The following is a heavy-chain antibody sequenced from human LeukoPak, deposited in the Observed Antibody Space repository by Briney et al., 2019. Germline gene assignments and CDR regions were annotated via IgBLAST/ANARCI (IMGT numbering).Heavy chain of an antibody. J-gene: IGHJ4*02. CDR2: INPNSGGT. V-gene: IGHV1-2*02. CDR1: GYTFTGYY. CDR3: ARVPYYYDSSGYYY. Sequence: ASVKVSCKASGYTFTGYYMHWVRQAPGQGLEWMGWINPNSGGTNYAQKFQGRVTMTRDMSISTAYMELSRLRSDDTAVYYCARVPYYYDSSGYYYWGQGTLVTVSS. D-gene: IGHD3-22*01.